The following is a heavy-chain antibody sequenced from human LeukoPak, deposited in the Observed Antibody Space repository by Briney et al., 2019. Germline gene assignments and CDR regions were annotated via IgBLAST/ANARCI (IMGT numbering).Heavy chain of an antibody. D-gene: IGHD3-22*01. CDR1: GFTFSSYW. CDR2: IKQDGSEK. CDR3: ARLLDSSGYYARDAFDI. V-gene: IGHV3-7*01. J-gene: IGHJ3*02. Sequence: GGSLRLSCAASGFTFSSYWMSWVRQAPGKGLEWVANIKQDGSEKYYVDSVKGRFTISRDNAKNSLYLQMNSLRAEDTAVYYCARLLDSSGYYARDAFDIWGQGTMVTVSS.